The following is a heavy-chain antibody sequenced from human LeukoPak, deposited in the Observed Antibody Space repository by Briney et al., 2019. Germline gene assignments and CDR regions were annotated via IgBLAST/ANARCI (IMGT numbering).Heavy chain of an antibody. CDR2: ISSSSSYI. CDR3: ARVQPEFEWELLGIVDY. Sequence: PGGSLRLSCAASGFTFSSYGMHWVRQAPGKGLEWVSSISSSSSYIYYADSVKGRFTISRDNAKNSLYLQMNSLRAEDTAVYYCARVQPEFEWELLGIVDYWGQGTLVTVSS. J-gene: IGHJ4*02. CDR1: GFTFSSYG. V-gene: IGHV3-21*01. D-gene: IGHD1-26*01.